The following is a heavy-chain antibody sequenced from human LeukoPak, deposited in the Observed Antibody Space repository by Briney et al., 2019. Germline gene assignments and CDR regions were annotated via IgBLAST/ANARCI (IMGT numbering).Heavy chain of an antibody. CDR1: GSSISSYY. CDR2: IYYSGST. CDR3: ARTTQHYYGSGPGKVFDY. Sequence: PSETLSLTCTVSGSSISSYYWSWIRQPPGKGLEWIGYIYYSGSTNYNPSLKSRVTISVDTSKNQFSLKLSSVTAADTAAYYCARTTQHYYGSGPGKVFDYWGQGTLVTVSS. D-gene: IGHD3-10*01. J-gene: IGHJ4*02. V-gene: IGHV4-59*01.